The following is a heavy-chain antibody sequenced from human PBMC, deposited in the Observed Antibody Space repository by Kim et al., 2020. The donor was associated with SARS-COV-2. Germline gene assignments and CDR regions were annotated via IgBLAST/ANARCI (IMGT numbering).Heavy chain of an antibody. CDR3: VKGGVAILWFGELSEKDYYYYGMDV. D-gene: IGHD3-10*01. Sequence: GGSLRLSCSASGFTFSSYAMHWVRQAPGKGLEYVSAISSNGGSTYYADSVKGRFTISRDNSKNTLYLQMSSLRAEDTAVYYCVKGGVAILWFGELSEKDYYYYGMDVWGQGTTVTVSS. J-gene: IGHJ6*02. V-gene: IGHV3-64D*06. CDR1: GFTFSSYA. CDR2: ISSNGGST.